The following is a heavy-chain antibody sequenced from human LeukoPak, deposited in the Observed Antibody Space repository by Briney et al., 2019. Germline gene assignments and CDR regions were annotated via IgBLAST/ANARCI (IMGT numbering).Heavy chain of an antibody. CDR1: GGSISSYY. D-gene: IGHD6-19*01. CDR2: IYTSGST. J-gene: IGHJ4*02. CDR3: ARAGRGVLSGWYYFDY. Sequence: SETLSLTCTVSGGSISSYYWSWIRQPAGKGLEWIGRIYTSGSTNYNPSLESRVTMSVDTSKNQFSLKLSSVTAADTAVYYCARAGRGVLSGWYYFDYWGQGTLSPSPQ. V-gene: IGHV4-4*07.